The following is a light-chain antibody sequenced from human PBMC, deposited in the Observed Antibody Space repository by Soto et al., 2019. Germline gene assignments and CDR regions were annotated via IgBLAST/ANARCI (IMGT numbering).Light chain of an antibody. CDR1: QGIASS. CDR2: AAS. J-gene: IGKJ4*01. V-gene: IGKV1-9*01. CDR3: QQLINYPLP. Sequence: IQLTQSPSFLSASVGDRLTITCRASQGIASSLVWYQQKPGKAPKLLINAASTLQGGVPSRFSGSGSGTEFTLTISSLRPEDFATYYCQQLINYPLPFGGGTEVEIK.